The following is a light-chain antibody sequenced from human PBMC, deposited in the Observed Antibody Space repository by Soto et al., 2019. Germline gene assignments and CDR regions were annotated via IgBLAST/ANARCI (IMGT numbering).Light chain of an antibody. CDR1: QSVSSSY. Sequence: EMVLTQSPDTLSLSPGERATLSCKASQSVSSSYLAWYQQRPGQAPRLLIYDASNRATGIPARFSGSGSATDFTLTISSLEPEDFAVYYCQQRCDWPLTFGGGTKVDIK. J-gene: IGKJ4*01. CDR3: QQRCDWPLT. V-gene: IGKV3D-20*02. CDR2: DAS.